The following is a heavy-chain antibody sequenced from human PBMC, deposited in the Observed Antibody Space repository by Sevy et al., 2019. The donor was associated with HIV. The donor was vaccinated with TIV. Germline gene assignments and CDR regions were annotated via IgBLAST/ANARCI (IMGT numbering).Heavy chain of an antibody. CDR1: GGSLTHPRHY. J-gene: IGHJ5*02. CDR2: IDYSGTT. V-gene: IGHV4-39*01. CDR3: ATHVETGIQLWLGWFDP. D-gene: IGHD5-18*01. Sequence: SETLSLRCSVTGGSLTHPRHYWGWIRQPPGKGLEWIGTIDYSGTTYYNPALRSRVAMSLDSSNNQFSLNMRSVTAADTATYYCATHVETGIQLWLGWFDPWGQGTLVTVSS.